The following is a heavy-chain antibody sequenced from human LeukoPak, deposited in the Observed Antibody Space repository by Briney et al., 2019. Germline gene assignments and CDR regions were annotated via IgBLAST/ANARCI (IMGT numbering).Heavy chain of an antibody. CDR1: GGSISSSSYY. CDR3: ARDRGVVPAAEFDY. CDR2: IYYSGST. D-gene: IGHD2-2*01. Sequence: PSETLSLTCTVSGGSISSSSYYWGWIRQPPGKGLGWIGSIYYSGSTYYNPSLKSRVTISVDTSKNQFSLKLSSVTAADTAVYYCARDRGVVPAAEFDYWGQGTLVTVSS. J-gene: IGHJ4*02. V-gene: IGHV4-39*02.